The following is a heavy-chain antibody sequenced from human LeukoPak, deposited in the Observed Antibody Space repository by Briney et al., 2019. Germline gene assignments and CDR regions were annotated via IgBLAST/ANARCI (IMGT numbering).Heavy chain of an antibody. CDR2: IYTSGST. J-gene: IGHJ4*02. CDR3: ARGADPYKLGNI. D-gene: IGHD1/OR15-1a*01. V-gene: IGHV4-4*07. CDR1: GGSISSYY. Sequence: PSETLSLTCTVSGGSISSYYWSCIRQPAGKGLEWIGRIYTSGSTNYNPSLKSRVTMSVDTSKNQFSLKLSSVTAADTAVYFCARGADPYKLGNIWGQGTLVTVSS.